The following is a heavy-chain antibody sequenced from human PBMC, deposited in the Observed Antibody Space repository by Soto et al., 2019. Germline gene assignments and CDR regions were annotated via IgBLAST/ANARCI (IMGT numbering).Heavy chain of an antibody. CDR2: INHSGST. Sequence: QVQLQQWGAGLLKPSETLSLTCAVYGGSFSGYYWSWIRQPPGKGLEWIGEINHSGSTNYNPSLKRRVTISVDTSKNQFSLKLSSVTAADTAVYYCARGSLITIFGVVIITYYFDYWGQGTLVTVSS. D-gene: IGHD3-3*01. J-gene: IGHJ4*02. V-gene: IGHV4-34*01. CDR3: ARGSLITIFGVVIITYYFDY. CDR1: GGSFSGYY.